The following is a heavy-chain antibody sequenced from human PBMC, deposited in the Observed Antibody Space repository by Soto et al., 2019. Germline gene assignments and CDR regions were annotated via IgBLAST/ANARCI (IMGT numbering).Heavy chain of an antibody. Sequence: ASVKVSCNASGYTFTGYYMHWVRQAPGQGLERMGWINPNSGGTNNAQKFQGRVTMTRDTSISTAYMELSRLRSDDTAVYYCASESVDRYYGLDVWGQGTTVTVSS. CDR1: GYTFTGYY. J-gene: IGHJ6*02. V-gene: IGHV1-2*02. CDR3: ASESVDRYYGLDV. CDR2: INPNSGGT. D-gene: IGHD2-15*01.